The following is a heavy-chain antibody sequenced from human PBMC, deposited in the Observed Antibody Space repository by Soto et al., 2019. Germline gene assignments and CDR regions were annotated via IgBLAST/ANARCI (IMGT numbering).Heavy chain of an antibody. Sequence: GASVKVSCKASGYTFTSYGISWVRQAPGQGLEWMGWINPKSGATHFAQKFHGRVTMTRDTSISTAYMDLSRLGSDDTAVYYCATPGGPDSGGYYYFAFWGQGSPVTVSS. CDR2: INPKSGAT. D-gene: IGHD3-22*01. CDR3: ATPGGPDSGGYYYFAF. J-gene: IGHJ4*02. V-gene: IGHV1-2*02. CDR1: GYTFTSYG.